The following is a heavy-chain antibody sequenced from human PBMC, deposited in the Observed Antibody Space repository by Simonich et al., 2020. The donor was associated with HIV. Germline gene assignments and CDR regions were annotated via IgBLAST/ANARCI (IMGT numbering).Heavy chain of an antibody. CDR2: IRGSGGST. CDR1: GFTFSSYA. J-gene: IGHJ4*02. Sequence: EVQLLESGGGLVQPGGSLRLSCAASGFTFSSYAMSWVRQAPGRGLEGVSAIRGSGGSTYYADSVKGRFTISRDNSKNTLYLQMNSLRAEDTAVYYCAKDRYYNFWSGYYDYWGQGTLVTVSS. CDR3: AKDRYYNFWSGYYDY. D-gene: IGHD3-3*01. V-gene: IGHV3-23*01.